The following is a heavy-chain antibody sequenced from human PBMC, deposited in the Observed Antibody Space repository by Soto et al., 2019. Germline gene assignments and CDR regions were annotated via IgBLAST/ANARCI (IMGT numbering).Heavy chain of an antibody. Sequence: ASVKVSCKASGYTFTSYGISWVRQAPGQGLEWMGWISAYNGNTNYAQKLQGRVTMTTDTSTSTAYMELRSLRSDDTAVYYCARDKAGPRWVAETFDYWGQGTLVTVS. CDR2: ISAYNGNT. J-gene: IGHJ4*02. CDR1: GYTFTSYG. D-gene: IGHD2-15*01. CDR3: ARDKAGPRWVAETFDY. V-gene: IGHV1-18*01.